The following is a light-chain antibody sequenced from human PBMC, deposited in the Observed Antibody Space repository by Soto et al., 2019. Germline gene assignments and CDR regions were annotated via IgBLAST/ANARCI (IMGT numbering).Light chain of an antibody. CDR2: DAS. J-gene: IGKJ1*01. Sequence: ETMMTQSPDTLSVSLVERATLSGRASQSLRSSLAWYQQKPGQAPRLLIYDASTRATGIPARFSGSGSGTDFTLTISGLQSEDFAVYYCQQYNNWPQTFGQGTKVDIK. V-gene: IGKV3-15*01. CDR1: QSLRSS. CDR3: QQYNNWPQT.